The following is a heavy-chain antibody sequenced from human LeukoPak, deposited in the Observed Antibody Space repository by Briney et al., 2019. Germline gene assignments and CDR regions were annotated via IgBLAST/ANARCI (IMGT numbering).Heavy chain of an antibody. CDR2: MNPNSGNT. Sequence: ASVTVSCKASGYTFTSYDINWVPQATGQGLEWMGWMNPNSGNTGYAQKFQGRVIMTRNTSISTAYMELSSLRSEDTAVYYCAREKLDYYGSGSYYDYYYYYMDVWGKGTTVTVSS. J-gene: IGHJ6*03. V-gene: IGHV1-8*01. CDR3: AREKLDYYGSGSYYDYYYYYMDV. CDR1: GYTFTSYD. D-gene: IGHD3-10*01.